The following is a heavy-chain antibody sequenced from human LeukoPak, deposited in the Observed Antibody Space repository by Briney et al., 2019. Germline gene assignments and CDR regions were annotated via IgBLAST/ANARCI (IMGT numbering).Heavy chain of an antibody. CDR2: IVVGSGNT. V-gene: IGHV1-58*01. CDR3: AAEAAYYYDSRDAFGV. Sequence: AVKVSCKASGFTFTSSAAQWVRPARGQRRWWIGWIVVGSGNTKYAQKFQKRVTITRDRSTSLVYMELSSLRAEDTAVYYCAAEAAYYYDSRDAFGVWGQGTMATVSS. CDR1: GFTFTSSA. J-gene: IGHJ3*01. D-gene: IGHD3-22*01.